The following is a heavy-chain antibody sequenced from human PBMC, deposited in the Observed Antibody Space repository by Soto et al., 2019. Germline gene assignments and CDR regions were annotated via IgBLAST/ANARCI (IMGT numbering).Heavy chain of an antibody. Sequence: ASVKVSCKVSGYTLTELSMHWVRQAPGKGLEWMGGFDPEDGETIYAQKFQGRVTMTEDTSTDTAYMEPSSLRSEDTAVYYCATARYYYDSSGYYYWGQGTLVTVSS. V-gene: IGHV1-24*01. D-gene: IGHD3-22*01. CDR3: ATARYYYDSSGYYY. J-gene: IGHJ4*02. CDR1: GYTLTELS. CDR2: FDPEDGET.